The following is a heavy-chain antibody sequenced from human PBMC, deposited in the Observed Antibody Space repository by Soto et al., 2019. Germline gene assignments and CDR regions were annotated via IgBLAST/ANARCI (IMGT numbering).Heavy chain of an antibody. J-gene: IGHJ3*01. Sequence: EVQLLESGGGLVQPGGSLRLSCAASGFTFSSYAMSWVRQAPGKGLEWVSGFSGSGGSTYYADSVKGRFTTSSDSSKTTVYLQMNDLRPDDTAVYYCATWHEREHAYDVWGLGTTVTVSS. CDR3: ATWHEREHAYDV. D-gene: IGHD1-1*01. CDR2: FSGSGGST. V-gene: IGHV3-23*01. CDR1: GFTFSSYA.